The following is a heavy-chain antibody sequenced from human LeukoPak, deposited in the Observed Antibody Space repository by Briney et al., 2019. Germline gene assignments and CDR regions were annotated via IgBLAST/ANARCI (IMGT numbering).Heavy chain of an antibody. Sequence: SETLSLTCTVSGGSISSYYWSWIRQPPGKGLEWIGNIYYSGSTNYNPSLKSRVTISVDTSKNQFSLKLSSVTAADTAVYYCARGYCSGGSCYNPFDYWGQGTLVTVSS. D-gene: IGHD2-15*01. V-gene: IGHV4-59*01. J-gene: IGHJ4*02. CDR2: IYYSGST. CDR3: ARGYCSGGSCYNPFDY. CDR1: GGSISSYY.